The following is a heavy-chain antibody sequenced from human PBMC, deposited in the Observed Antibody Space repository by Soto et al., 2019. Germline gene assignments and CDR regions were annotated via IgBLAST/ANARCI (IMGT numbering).Heavy chain of an antibody. CDR1: GFTFSSYW. J-gene: IGHJ4*02. CDR3: TRDPGAYSSTWSFYFDS. D-gene: IGHD6-13*01. CDR2: LKQDGSEK. Sequence: GGSLRLSCAASGFTFSSYWMSWVRQAPGKGLEWVANLKQDGSEKYYVDSVKGRSTISRDNAKNTLYLQMDSLRAEDTGVYYCTRDPGAYSSTWSFYFDSWGQGTLVTVSS. V-gene: IGHV3-7*01.